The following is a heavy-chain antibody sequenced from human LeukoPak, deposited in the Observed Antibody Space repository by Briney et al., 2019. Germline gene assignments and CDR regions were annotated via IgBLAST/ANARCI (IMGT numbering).Heavy chain of an antibody. J-gene: IGHJ3*02. D-gene: IGHD3-22*01. CDR1: GYTFTSYG. CDR2: ISAYNGNT. CDR3: ARDVFGLYYYDSSGYYYVPHDAFDI. V-gene: IGHV1-18*01. Sequence: GASVKVSCKASGYTFTSYGISWVRQAPGQGLEWMGWISAYNGNTNYAQKLQGRVTMTTDTSTSTAYMELRGLRSDDTAVYYCARDVFGLYYYDSSGYYYVPHDAFDIWGQGTMVTVSS.